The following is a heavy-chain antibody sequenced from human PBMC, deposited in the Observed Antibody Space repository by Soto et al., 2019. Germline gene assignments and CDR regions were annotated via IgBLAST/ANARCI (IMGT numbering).Heavy chain of an antibody. J-gene: IGHJ3*02. CDR2: TYYRSKWYN. CDR3: ARSDSSSWIDAFDI. V-gene: IGHV6-1*01. D-gene: IGHD6-13*01. Sequence: SQTLLLTSSIWGDRVCSNSAAWTWIQKSPSRGLEWLGRTYYRSKWYNDYAVSVKSRITINPDTSKNQFSLQLNSVTPEDTAVYYCARSDSSSWIDAFDIWGQGTMVTVSS. CDR1: GDRVCSNSAA.